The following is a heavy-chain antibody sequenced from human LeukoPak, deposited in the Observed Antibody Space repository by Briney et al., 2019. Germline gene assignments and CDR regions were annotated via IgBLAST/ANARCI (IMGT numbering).Heavy chain of an antibody. J-gene: IGHJ3*02. CDR3: AKDLGSGWWGVAFDI. V-gene: IGHV3-30*18. CDR2: ISHDGSIK. CDR1: GGSFSGYY. D-gene: IGHD6-19*01. Sequence: QSSETLSLTCAVYGGSFSGYYWSWVRQAPGKGLEWVAIISHDGSIKYYADSVKGRFTISRDNSKNTLYLQMNSLRAEDTAVYYCAKDLGSGWWGVAFDIWGLGTMVTVSS.